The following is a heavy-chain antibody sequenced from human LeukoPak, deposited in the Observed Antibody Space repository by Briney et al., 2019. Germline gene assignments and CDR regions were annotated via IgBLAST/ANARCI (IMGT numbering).Heavy chain of an antibody. V-gene: IGHV3-11*03. J-gene: IGHJ4*02. D-gene: IGHD4-17*01. CDR3: ALGYGEFGTY. CDR2: ISTDSVYT. Sequence: PGGSLRLSCAASGFSFRDYYMSWIRQAPGKGLEWVSYISTDSVYTNYADPVKGRFTISRDNAKNSLYLQMNSLRAEDTAVYYCALGYGEFGTYWGRGTLVTVSS. CDR1: GFSFRDYY.